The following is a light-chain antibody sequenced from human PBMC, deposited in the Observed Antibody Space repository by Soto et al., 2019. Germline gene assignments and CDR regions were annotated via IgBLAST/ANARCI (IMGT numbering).Light chain of an antibody. CDR3: CSYAGPNWV. V-gene: IGLV2-23*01. Sequence: QSVLTQPASVSGSPGQSITISCTGTSSDVGSYNLVSWYQQHPGKAPKLMIYEGSKRPSGVSNRFSGSKSGNTASLTISGLQAEDEADYYCCSYAGPNWVFGGGTQLTVL. CDR1: SSDVGSYNL. J-gene: IGLJ3*02. CDR2: EGS.